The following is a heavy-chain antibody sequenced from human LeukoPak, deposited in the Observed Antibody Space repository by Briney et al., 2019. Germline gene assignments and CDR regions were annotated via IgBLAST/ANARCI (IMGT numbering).Heavy chain of an antibody. V-gene: IGHV3-21*01. CDR3: AREQTAVAGNDY. CDR2: ISYSGSYI. Sequence: GGSLRLSCAASGFTVSSNYMSWVRQAPGKGLEWVSSISYSGSYIYYTDSVKGRFTISRDNAKNSLYLQMNSLRAEDTAVYYCAREQTAVAGNDYWGQGILVTVSS. CDR1: GFTVSSNY. D-gene: IGHD6-19*01. J-gene: IGHJ4*02.